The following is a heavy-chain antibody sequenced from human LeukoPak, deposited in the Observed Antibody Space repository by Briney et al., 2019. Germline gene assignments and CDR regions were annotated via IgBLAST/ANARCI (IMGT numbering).Heavy chain of an antibody. V-gene: IGHV4-39*01. CDR1: GGSISSSSYY. J-gene: IGHJ4*02. CDR2: IYYSGST. Sequence: SETLSLTCTVSGGSISSSSYYWGWIRQPPGKGLEWIGSIYYSGSTYYNPSLKSRVTISVDTSKNQFSLKLSSVTAADTAVYYCARNIVVVVAALYYFDYWGQGTLVTVSS. D-gene: IGHD2-15*01. CDR3: ARNIVVVVAALYYFDY.